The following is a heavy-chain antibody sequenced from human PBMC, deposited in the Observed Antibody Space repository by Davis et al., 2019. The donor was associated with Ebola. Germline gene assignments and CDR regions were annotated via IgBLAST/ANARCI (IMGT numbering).Heavy chain of an antibody. J-gene: IGHJ6*02. CDR1: GGTFSSYA. V-gene: IGHV1-69*13. D-gene: IGHD3-10*01. Sequence: SVKVSCKASGGTFSSYAISWVRQAPGQGLEWMGGIIPIFGTANYAQKFQGRVTITADESTSTAYMELSSLRSEDTAVYYCARDYYGSGSYYRKTYYYYYGMDVWGQGTTVTVSS. CDR2: IIPIFGTA. CDR3: ARDYYGSGSYYRKTYYYYYGMDV.